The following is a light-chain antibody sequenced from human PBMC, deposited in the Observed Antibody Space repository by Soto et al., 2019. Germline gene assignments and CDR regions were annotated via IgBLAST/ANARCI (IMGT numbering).Light chain of an antibody. V-gene: IGKV1-5*03. Sequence: IQMTQSPSTLSASVGDSVNITCRASQSISGWLAWYQQKPGKAPKFLIYKASTLQQGVPSRFSGSGFGTEFTLTISGLQPDDFPTYYCQQYDHVSPFTFGGGTRVDLK. CDR1: QSISGW. CDR3: QQYDHVSPFT. J-gene: IGKJ4*01. CDR2: KAS.